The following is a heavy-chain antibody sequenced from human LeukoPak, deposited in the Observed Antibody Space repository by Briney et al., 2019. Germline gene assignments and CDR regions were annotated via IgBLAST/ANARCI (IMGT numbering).Heavy chain of an antibody. CDR3: ARVSSGYCSGGSCYGSTPVGYYYYMDV. V-gene: IGHV1-69*13. CDR2: IIPIFGTA. CDR1: GGTFSSYA. J-gene: IGHJ6*03. Sequence: SVKVSCKASGGTFSSYAISWVRQAPGQGLEWMGGIIPIFGTANYAQKFQGRVTITADESTSTAYMELSSLRSEDTAVYYCARVSSGYCSGGSCYGSTPVGYYYYMDVWGKGTTVTVSS. D-gene: IGHD2-15*01.